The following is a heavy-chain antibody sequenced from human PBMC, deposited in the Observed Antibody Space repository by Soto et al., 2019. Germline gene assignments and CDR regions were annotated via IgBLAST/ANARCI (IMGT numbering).Heavy chain of an antibody. D-gene: IGHD3-22*01. CDR1: GHTFTNYG. CDR2: ISTDNGNT. V-gene: IGHV1-18*01. CDR3: ARSITDYYVSSGYYYLF. Sequence: ASVKVSCKASGHTFTNYGITWVRQTPGQGLEWMGWISTDNGNTDSAQKVRDSLTMTTDTSTSTAYMELRSLRSDDTAVYYCARSITDYYVSSGYYYLFWGQGTLVTVSS. J-gene: IGHJ4*02.